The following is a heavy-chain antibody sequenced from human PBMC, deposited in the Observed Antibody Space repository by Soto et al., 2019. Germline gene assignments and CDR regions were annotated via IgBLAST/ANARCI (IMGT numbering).Heavy chain of an antibody. CDR1: GYTFTSYG. V-gene: IGHV1-18*01. CDR3: ARELYYYDKSGLAY. D-gene: IGHD3-22*01. CDR2: INIYSGDA. Sequence: QVRLEQSGPEVKKTGASVKVSCKASGYTFTSYGISWVRQAPGQGLEWMGWINIYSGDANYAQSFQDRVSMTSNTSTNTVSMEMRTLRSDDTAGYYCARELYYYDKSGLAYWGQGTLVTVSS. J-gene: IGHJ4*02.